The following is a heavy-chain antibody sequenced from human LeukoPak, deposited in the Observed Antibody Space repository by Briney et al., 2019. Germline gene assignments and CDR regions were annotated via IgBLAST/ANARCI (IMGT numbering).Heavy chain of an antibody. CDR2: IIPVFGTP. J-gene: IGHJ4*02. CDR3: ALLGDGHIGMGLLGSFDY. D-gene: IGHD2/OR15-2a*01. V-gene: IGHV1-69*13. CDR1: GGTLTNSA. Sequence: GASVKVSCKASGGTLTNSAFVWVRQAPGQGLDWMGGIIPVFGTPNYADNFQDRVTITADESTNTAYMDLASLRSEDTAVYFCALLGDGHIGMGLLGSFDYWGQGTLVTVSP.